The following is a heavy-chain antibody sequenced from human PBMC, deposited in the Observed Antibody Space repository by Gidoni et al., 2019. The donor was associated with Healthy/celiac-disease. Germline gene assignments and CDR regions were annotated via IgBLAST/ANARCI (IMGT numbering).Heavy chain of an antibody. J-gene: IGHJ4*02. CDR2: IKHSGST. V-gene: IGHV4-34*01. CDR3: ARGHVIYSSSWKGHDY. CDR1: GGYFSGYY. Sequence: QVQLQQWGAGLLKPSETLSLTCAVYGGYFSGYYWSWIRRPPGKGLEWIGEIKHSGSTNYNPSLKSRVTISVDTSKNQFSLKLSSVTAADTAVYYCARGHVIYSSSWKGHDYWGQGTLVTVSS. D-gene: IGHD6-13*01.